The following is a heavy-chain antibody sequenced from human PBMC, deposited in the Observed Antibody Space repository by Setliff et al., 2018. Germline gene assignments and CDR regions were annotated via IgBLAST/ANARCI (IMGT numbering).Heavy chain of an antibody. D-gene: IGHD5-18*01. CDR1: GGSISSGGYY. CDR3: ARMRGYGYGTKAFDI. V-gene: IGHV4-31*03. J-gene: IGHJ3*02. CDR2: IYYSVST. Sequence: SETLSLTCTVSGGSISSGGYYWSWIRQHPGKGLEWMGYIYYSVSTYYNPSRRSRVTISVDTSKNQFSLRLSSVTAADTAVYYCARMRGYGYGTKAFDIWGQGTMVTVSS.